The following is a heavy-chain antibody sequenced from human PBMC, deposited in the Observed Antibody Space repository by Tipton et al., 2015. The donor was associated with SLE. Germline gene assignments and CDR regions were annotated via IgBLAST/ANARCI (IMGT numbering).Heavy chain of an antibody. J-gene: IGHJ4*02. CDR2: INHSGST. V-gene: IGHV4-34*01. CDR3: AGESMHNFDY. D-gene: IGHD2-8*01. CDR1: GGSFSGYY. Sequence: TLSLTCAVYGGSFSGYYWSWIRQPPGKGLEWIGEINHSGSTNYNPSLKSRVTISVDTSKNQFSLKLSSVTAADTAVYYCAGESMHNFDYWGQGTLVTASS.